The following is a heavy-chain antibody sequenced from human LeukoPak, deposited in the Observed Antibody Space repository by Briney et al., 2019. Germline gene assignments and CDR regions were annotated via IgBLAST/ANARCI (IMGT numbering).Heavy chain of an antibody. CDR2: ISWNSITI. CDR1: GFTFHDSA. D-gene: IGHD3-10*01. Sequence: PGRSLRLSCAASGFTFHDSAMHWVRQPPGKGLEWVSGISWNSITIIYADSVRGRFTISRDNAKNSLYLQMNSLRAEDTALYYCVRRGQVDAFDIWGQGTMVTISS. J-gene: IGHJ3*02. V-gene: IGHV3-9*01. CDR3: VRRGQVDAFDI.